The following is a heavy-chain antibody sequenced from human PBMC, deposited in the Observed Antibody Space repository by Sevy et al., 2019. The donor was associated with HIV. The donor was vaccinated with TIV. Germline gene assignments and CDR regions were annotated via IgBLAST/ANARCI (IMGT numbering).Heavy chain of an antibody. CDR3: ARGPLFSPEYCSGGTCPTIDF. J-gene: IGHJ4*01. Sequence: SETLSLTCAVSGVSFSDYYWAWIRQAPGKGLEWIGEVSQSGSANYNPSLRSRVIMSLDTSKNHVSLKLTSVTAADTAMHYCARGPLFSPEYCSGGTCPTIDFWSQGTLVTVSS. CDR1: GVSFSDYY. V-gene: IGHV4-34*01. D-gene: IGHD2-15*01. CDR2: VSQSGSA.